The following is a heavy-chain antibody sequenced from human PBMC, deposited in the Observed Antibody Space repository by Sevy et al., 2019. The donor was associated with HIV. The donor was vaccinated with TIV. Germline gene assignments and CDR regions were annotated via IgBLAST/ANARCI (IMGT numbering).Heavy chain of an antibody. D-gene: IGHD3-10*02. J-gene: IGHJ6*02. CDR1: GFTFSSYV. V-gene: IGHV3-23*01. CDR2: ISGSGGTT. Sequence: GESLKISCAASGFTFSSYVMTWVRQAPGKGLEWVSTISGSGGTTYYADSVKGRFTISRDNSKNTLDLQINSLRAEDTAVYYCAKGVRLGGPIYYGMDVWGQGTTVTVSS. CDR3: AKGVRLGGPIYYGMDV.